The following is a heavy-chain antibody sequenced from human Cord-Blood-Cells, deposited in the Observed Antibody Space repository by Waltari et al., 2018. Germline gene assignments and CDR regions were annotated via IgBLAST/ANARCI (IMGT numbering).Heavy chain of an antibody. CDR2: MNPNSGNT. CDR3: AREYSSSSRGYYYGMDV. J-gene: IGHJ6*02. D-gene: IGHD6-6*01. Sequence: QVQLVQSGAEVKKPGASVKVSCKASGYTFTSYDINWVRQATGQGLEWMGWMNPNSGNTGYAQKFQGRGTMTRNTAMSTAYMELSSLRSEDTAVYYCAREYSSSSRGYYYGMDVWGQGTTVTVSS. V-gene: IGHV1-8*01. CDR1: GYTFTSYD.